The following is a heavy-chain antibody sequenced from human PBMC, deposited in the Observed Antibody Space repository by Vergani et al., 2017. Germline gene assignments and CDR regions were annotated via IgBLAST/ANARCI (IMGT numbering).Heavy chain of an antibody. Sequence: QVQLQESGPGLVKPSGTLSLNCAVSGGSISSSNWWSWVRQPPGKGLEWMGEIYHSGSSNYNPARKSLVTISVDKSNNQCSLELSAVTAADTAVYYCARVDGSWNYFDYWGQGTLVTVSS. CDR2: IYHSGSS. D-gene: IGHD3-10*01. CDR1: GGSISSSNW. V-gene: IGHV4-4*02. CDR3: ARVDGSWNYFDY. J-gene: IGHJ4*02.